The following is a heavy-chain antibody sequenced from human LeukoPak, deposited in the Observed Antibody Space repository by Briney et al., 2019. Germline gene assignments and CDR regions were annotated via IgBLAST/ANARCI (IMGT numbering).Heavy chain of an antibody. CDR3: ARAHEYSSSFPHYYYYMDV. D-gene: IGHD6-6*01. CDR2: IYYSGST. Sequence: SETLSLTCTVSGVSISSSYYWSWIRQPPGKGLEWIGYIYYSGSTNYNPSLKSRVTISVDTSKNQFSLKLSSVTAADTAVYYCARAHEYSSSFPHYYYYMDVWGKGTTVTVSS. J-gene: IGHJ6*03. CDR1: GVSISSSYY. V-gene: IGHV4-59*12.